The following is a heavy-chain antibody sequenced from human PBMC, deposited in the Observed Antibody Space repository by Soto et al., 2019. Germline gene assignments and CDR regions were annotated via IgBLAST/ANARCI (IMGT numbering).Heavy chain of an antibody. J-gene: IGHJ1*01. CDR3: AREGSSSSKYFQH. V-gene: IGHV1-2*02. D-gene: IGHD6-6*01. CDR2: INPNSGGT. CDR1: GYSFTGYN. Sequence: ASVKVSCKASGYSFTGYNIHLVRQAPGQGLEWMGWINPNSGGTHYAQKFQGKVTMTRDTSVTTADMELSRLTRDDTAVYFCAREGSSSSKYFQHWGQATLLPVSS.